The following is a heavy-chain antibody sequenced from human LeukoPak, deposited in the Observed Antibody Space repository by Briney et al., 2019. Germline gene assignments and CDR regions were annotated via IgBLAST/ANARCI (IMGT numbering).Heavy chain of an antibody. CDR2: ISGRGGGT. Sequence: GGSLRLSCAASGFTFSSYAMSWVRQAPGKGLEWVSAISGRGGGTYYADSVKGRFTISRDNSKNTLYLQMNSLRAEDTAVYYCARGGSGWSSYFDYWGQGTLVTVSS. V-gene: IGHV3-23*01. J-gene: IGHJ4*02. CDR1: GFTFSSYA. CDR3: ARGGSGWSSYFDY. D-gene: IGHD6-19*01.